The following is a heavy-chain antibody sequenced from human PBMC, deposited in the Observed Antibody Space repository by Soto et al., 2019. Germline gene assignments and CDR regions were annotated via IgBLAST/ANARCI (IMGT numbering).Heavy chain of an antibody. Sequence: SETLSLTCTVSGGSISSGDYYWSWIRQPPGKGLEWIGYIYYSGSTYYNPSLKSRVTISVDTSKNQFSLKLSSVTAADTAVYYCARGRDVLLWFGEPAYYYGMDVWGQGTTVTVSS. CDR2: IYYSGST. D-gene: IGHD3-10*01. CDR3: ARGRDVLLWFGEPAYYYGMDV. CDR1: GGSISSGDYY. J-gene: IGHJ6*02. V-gene: IGHV4-30-4*01.